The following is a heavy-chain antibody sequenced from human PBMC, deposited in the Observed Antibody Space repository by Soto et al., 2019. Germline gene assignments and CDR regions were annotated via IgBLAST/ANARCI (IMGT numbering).Heavy chain of an antibody. V-gene: IGHV3-30-3*01. CDR3: ARIITIFGVETQDELDF. CDR1: GLTLSRYS. CDR2: MSDDSDNK. J-gene: IGHJ4*02. Sequence: VHVVESGGGVVQPGTSTTLSCAASGLTLSRYSLHWVRQAPGKGLEWVAMMSDDSDNKYYADSVKGRFTISRDSSKNTLFLQMNSMRPEDTAVYYCARIITIFGVETQDELDFWGRGSLVTVSS. D-gene: IGHD3-3*01.